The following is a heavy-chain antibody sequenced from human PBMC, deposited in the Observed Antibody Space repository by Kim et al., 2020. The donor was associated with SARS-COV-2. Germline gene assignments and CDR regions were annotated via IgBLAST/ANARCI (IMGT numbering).Heavy chain of an antibody. D-gene: IGHD3-10*02. CDR2: ISNDNTYI. V-gene: IGHV3-21*01. Sequence: GGSLRLSCAASGFTFSTFTMNWVRQAPGKGLEWVSSISNDNTYIYYADSVKGRFTISRDNAKKSLYLQMNSLRAEDTAVYYCARDRIISMSRGNWFDPWGQGTLVTVSS. J-gene: IGHJ5*02. CDR1: GFTFSTFT. CDR3: ARDRIISMSRGNWFDP.